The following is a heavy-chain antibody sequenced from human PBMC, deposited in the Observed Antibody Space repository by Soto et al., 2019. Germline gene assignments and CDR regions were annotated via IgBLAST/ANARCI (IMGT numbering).Heavy chain of an antibody. D-gene: IGHD2-8*01. Sequence: TLSLTCTLSGGSLSSSSYYWGWIRQPPGKGLEWIGSIYYSGSTYYNPSLKTRVTISVATSKNQFSLQLSHVTAAEPAVQYGSSHVTLEWDIVFIVYYLLTGGCFDPWGQGTLVTVSS. CDR1: GGSLSSSSYY. V-gene: IGHV4-39*01. CDR2: IYYSGST. CDR3: SSHVTLEWDIVFIVYYLLTGGCFDP. J-gene: IGHJ5*02.